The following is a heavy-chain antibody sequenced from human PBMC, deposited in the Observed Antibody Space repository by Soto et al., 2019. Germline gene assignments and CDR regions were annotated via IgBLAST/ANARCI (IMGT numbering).Heavy chain of an antibody. V-gene: IGHV1-69*06. J-gene: IGHJ4*02. D-gene: IGHD3-10*01. CDR2: LVPVFGTA. CDR3: ARSPGVFDY. Sequence: QVQLVQSGAEVKKPGSSVKVSCKASGGTFSSLAISWVRQAPGQGLEWMGGLVPVFGTANYAQKFQGRVTITADTSTSASYVELGSLRSEVTAVYYCARSPGVFDYWGQGTLVTVSS. CDR1: GGTFSSLA.